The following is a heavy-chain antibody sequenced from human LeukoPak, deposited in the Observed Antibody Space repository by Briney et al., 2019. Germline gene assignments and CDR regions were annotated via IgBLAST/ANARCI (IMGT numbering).Heavy chain of an antibody. CDR1: GFTFSSYA. Sequence: GASLRLSCAVSGFTFSSYAMSWVRQAPGKGLEWVSAISGSGGSTYYADSVKGRFTISRDNSKNTLYLQMNSLRAEDTAVYYCAKDEHIVVVTATYFDYWGQGTLVTVSS. J-gene: IGHJ4*02. V-gene: IGHV3-23*01. D-gene: IGHD2-21*02. CDR3: AKDEHIVVVTATYFDY. CDR2: ISGSGGST.